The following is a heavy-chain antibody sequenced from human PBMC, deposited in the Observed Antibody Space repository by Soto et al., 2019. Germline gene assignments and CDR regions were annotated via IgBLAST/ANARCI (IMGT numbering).Heavy chain of an antibody. CDR3: ARVALGYDYADV. CDR2: INPSGDGT. Sequence: ASVEVSCKAFGYTFNAFYMHWVRQAPGQGLEWMGVINPSGDGTSYAQKFQGRVTMTRDTSTSTVYMELSSLRSEDTAVYYCARVALGYDYADVWGQGTTVTASS. V-gene: IGHV1-46*02. CDR1: GYTFNAFY. J-gene: IGHJ6*02. D-gene: IGHD4-17*01.